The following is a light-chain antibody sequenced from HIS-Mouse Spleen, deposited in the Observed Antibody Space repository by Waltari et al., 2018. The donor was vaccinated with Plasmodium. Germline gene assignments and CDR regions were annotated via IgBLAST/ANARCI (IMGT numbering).Light chain of an antibody. CDR2: EDS. Sequence: SYELTQPPSVSVSPGQTARITCPGDALPKQSAYWYQQKAGQAPVPVIYEDSKRPSGIPERFSGSSSGTMATLTISGAQVEDEADYYCYSTDSSGNHRVFGGGTKLTVL. CDR3: YSTDSSGNHRV. V-gene: IGLV3-10*01. J-gene: IGLJ3*02. CDR1: ALPKQS.